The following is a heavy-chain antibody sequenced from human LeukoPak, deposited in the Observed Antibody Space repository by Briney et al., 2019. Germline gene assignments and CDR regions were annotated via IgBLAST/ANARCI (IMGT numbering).Heavy chain of an antibody. CDR1: GGSISSYY. CDR2: IYHSGNS. CDR3: ARESIVVVPAAIPDSWFDP. V-gene: IGHV4-59*12. J-gene: IGHJ5*02. Sequence: KPSETLSLTCTVSGGSISSYYWSWIRQPPGKGLEWIGYIYHSGNSYYNPSLKSRVTISVDWSKNQFSLKLSSVTAADTAVYYCARESIVVVPAAIPDSWFDPWGQGTLVTVSS. D-gene: IGHD2-2*02.